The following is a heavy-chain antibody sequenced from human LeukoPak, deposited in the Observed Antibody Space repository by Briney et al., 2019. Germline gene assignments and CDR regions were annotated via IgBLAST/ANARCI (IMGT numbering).Heavy chain of an antibody. CDR1: GFTFSSYG. CDR3: AKGSATTVVTIDY. CDR2: ISSDGSDK. Sequence: PGKSLRLSCAASGFTFSSYGMHWVRQAPDKGLEWVAVISSDGSDKYYADSVKGRFTISRDNSKNTMYLQMNSLRDEDTAVYYCAKGSATTVVTIDYWGQGTLVTVSS. D-gene: IGHD4-23*01. V-gene: IGHV3-30*18. J-gene: IGHJ4*02.